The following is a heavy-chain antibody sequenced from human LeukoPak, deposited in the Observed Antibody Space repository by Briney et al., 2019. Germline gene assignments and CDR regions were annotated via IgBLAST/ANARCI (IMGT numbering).Heavy chain of an antibody. CDR2: IIPSGGDT. Sequence: ASVKGSCKASGYTFTSYYMHWVRQAPGQGLEWMGVIIPSGGDTTYAQKFQGRVTMTRDTSTSPVYLELNSLTSDDTAVYFCARRSSWFSLNYWGQGTLVTVSS. D-gene: IGHD6-13*01. CDR1: GYTFTSYY. J-gene: IGHJ4*02. V-gene: IGHV1-46*01. CDR3: ARRSSWFSLNY.